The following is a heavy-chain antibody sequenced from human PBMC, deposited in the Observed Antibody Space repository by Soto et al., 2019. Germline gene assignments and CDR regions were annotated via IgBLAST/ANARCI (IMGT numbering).Heavy chain of an antibody. Sequence: EVQLVETGGGLIQPGGSLRLSCAASGFDVRSNFMSWVRQVPGKGLEWVSAIYSGGNTVYADSVKGRFTISRDISNNTVYLQLNTLRAEDTAVYYCARDRGYFDYWGLVTLVTVSS. J-gene: IGHJ4*02. CDR2: IYSGGNT. V-gene: IGHV3-53*02. CDR3: ARDRGYFDY. CDR1: GFDVRSNF.